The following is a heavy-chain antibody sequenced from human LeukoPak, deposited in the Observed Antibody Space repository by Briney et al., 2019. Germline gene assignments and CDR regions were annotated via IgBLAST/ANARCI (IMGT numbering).Heavy chain of an antibody. D-gene: IGHD3-10*01. Sequence: SQTLSLTCTVSGGSISSGDYCWSWIRQPPGKGLEWIGYIYYSGSTYYNPSLKSRVTISVDTSKNQFSLKLSSVTAADTAVYYCARVGLPMVRGATPLTVFDPWGQGTLVTVSS. J-gene: IGHJ5*02. CDR1: GGSISSGDYC. CDR3: ARVGLPMVRGATPLTVFDP. CDR2: IYYSGST. V-gene: IGHV4-30-4*01.